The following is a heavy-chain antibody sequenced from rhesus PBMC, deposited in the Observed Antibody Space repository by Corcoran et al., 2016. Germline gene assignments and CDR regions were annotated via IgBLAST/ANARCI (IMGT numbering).Heavy chain of an antibody. D-gene: IGHD4-17*01. CDR2: NYPYNGNK. CDR1: GYTFTSYY. V-gene: IGHV1-1*01. J-gene: IGHJ5-1*01. Sequence: QVQLVQSGAEIKQPGASVKLSCKASGYTFTSYYMHWVRQAPGQGLEWIGLNYPYNGNKAYAQNFQGRVTITTDTSTSTGYMELSSLRSEDTAVYYCTRDLPRNYGGRFDVWGPGVLVTVSS. CDR3: TRDLPRNYGGRFDV.